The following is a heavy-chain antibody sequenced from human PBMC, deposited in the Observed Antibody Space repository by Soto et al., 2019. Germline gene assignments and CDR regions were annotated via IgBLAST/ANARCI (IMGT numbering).Heavy chain of an antibody. CDR1: GGSISSGGYY. Sequence: SETLSLTCTVSGGSISSGGYYWSWIRQHPGKGLEWIGYIYYSGSTYYNPSLKSRVTISVDTSKNQFSLKLSSVTAADTAVYYCARDLGGLSWFDPWGQGTLVTVSS. J-gene: IGHJ5*02. D-gene: IGHD3-16*01. V-gene: IGHV4-31*03. CDR3: ARDLGGLSWFDP. CDR2: IYYSGST.